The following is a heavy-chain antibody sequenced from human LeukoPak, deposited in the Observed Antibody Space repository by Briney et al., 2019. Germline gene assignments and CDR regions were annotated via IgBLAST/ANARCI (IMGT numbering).Heavy chain of an antibody. CDR3: ARECTSCYANYYGMDV. V-gene: IGHV7-4-1*02. J-gene: IGHJ6*02. CDR2: INTNTGNP. D-gene: IGHD2-2*01. CDR1: GYTFTSYA. Sequence: ASVKVSCKASGYTFTSYAMNWVRQAPGQGLEWMGWINTNTGNPTYAQGFTGRFVFSLDTSVSTAYLQISSLKAEDTAVYYCARECTSCYANYYGMDVWGQGTTVTVSS.